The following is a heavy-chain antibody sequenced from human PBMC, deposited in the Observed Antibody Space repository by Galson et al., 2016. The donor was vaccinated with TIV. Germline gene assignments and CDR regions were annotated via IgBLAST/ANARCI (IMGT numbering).Heavy chain of an antibody. CDR3: ARDRTLPGYYYNGMDV. Sequence: CAISGDSVSSNSAWNWIRQSPSRGLEWLARTYYRSKWYNDYALSVKSRITINPDTSKNQFTLQLNSMTPEDTAVYYCARDRTLPGYYYNGMDVWGQGTTVTVSS. J-gene: IGHJ6*02. D-gene: IGHD1/OR15-1a*01. CDR1: GDSVSSNSA. V-gene: IGHV6-1*01. CDR2: TYYRSKWYN.